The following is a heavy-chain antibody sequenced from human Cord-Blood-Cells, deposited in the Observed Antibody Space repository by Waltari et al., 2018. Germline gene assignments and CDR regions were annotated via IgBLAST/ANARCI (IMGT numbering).Heavy chain of an antibody. CDR1: GGSISSSSYY. CDR3: ASEYSSSSNWFDP. CDR2: IYYSGRT. V-gene: IGHV4-39*01. Sequence: QLQLQESGPGLVKPSETLSLTCTVSGGSISSSSYYWGWIRQPPGKGLEWIGSIYYSGRTYYTPSLKSRVTISVDTSKNQFSLKLSSVTAADTAVYYCASEYSSSSNWFDPWGQGTLVTVSS. D-gene: IGHD6-6*01. J-gene: IGHJ5*02.